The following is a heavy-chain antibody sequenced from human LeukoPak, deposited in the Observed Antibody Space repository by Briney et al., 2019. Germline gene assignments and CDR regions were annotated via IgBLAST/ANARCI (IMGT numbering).Heavy chain of an antibody. CDR1: GLSFSSFA. Sequence: GGSLRLSCAASGLSFSSFAMSWVRQGPARGLEWVSSMRGNGETFYADSVKGRFTLSSDSSRNTVYFQLNNLRVEDTGIYYCARASWVSSTDAVRWGQGTLVTVSS. CDR2: MRGNGET. D-gene: IGHD3-16*01. V-gene: IGHV3-23*01. J-gene: IGHJ4*02. CDR3: ARASWVSSTDAVR.